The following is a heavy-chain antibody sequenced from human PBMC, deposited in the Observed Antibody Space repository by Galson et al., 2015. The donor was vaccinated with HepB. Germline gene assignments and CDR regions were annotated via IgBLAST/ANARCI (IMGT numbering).Heavy chain of an antibody. V-gene: IGHV3-7*03. Sequence: SLRLSCAASEFTFSSYWMSWVRQAPGKGLEWVANINQDGSEKNYVDSVKGRFTISRDNAKNSLYLQMNSLRAEDTALYYCGRDMDVWGQGTTVTVSS. CDR3: GRDMDV. J-gene: IGHJ6*02. CDR2: INQDGSEK. CDR1: EFTFSSYW.